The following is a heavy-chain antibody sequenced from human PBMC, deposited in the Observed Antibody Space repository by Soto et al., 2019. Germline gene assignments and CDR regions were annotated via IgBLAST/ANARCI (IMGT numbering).Heavy chain of an antibody. CDR2: ISTYHGNT. Sequence: AASVKVSCKASGYTFTSYGISWLRQAPGQGLEWMGWISTYHGNTNYEKELQARVTMTTDTSTSTAYMELRRLRSDDTAVYYCAREKSSYGGNSGIVPGDTIDYWGQGTLVTVSS. D-gene: IGHD4-17*01. V-gene: IGHV1-18*01. CDR1: GYTFTSYG. CDR3: AREKSSYGGNSGIVPGDTIDY. J-gene: IGHJ4*02.